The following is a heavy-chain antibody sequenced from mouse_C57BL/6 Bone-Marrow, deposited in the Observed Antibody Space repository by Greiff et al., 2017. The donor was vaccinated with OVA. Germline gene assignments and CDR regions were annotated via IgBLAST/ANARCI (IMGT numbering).Heavy chain of an antibody. CDR1: GYTFTSYW. CDR3: ASRGYGYGY. J-gene: IGHJ2*01. Sequence: QVQLQQPGAELVKPGASVKLSCKASGYTFTSYWMQWVKQRPGQGLEWIGEIDPSDSYTNYNQKFNGKATLTVDTSSSTAYMQLSSLTSEDSAVYYCASRGYGYGYWGQGTTLTVSS. V-gene: IGHV1-50*01. D-gene: IGHD2-2*01. CDR2: IDPSDSYT.